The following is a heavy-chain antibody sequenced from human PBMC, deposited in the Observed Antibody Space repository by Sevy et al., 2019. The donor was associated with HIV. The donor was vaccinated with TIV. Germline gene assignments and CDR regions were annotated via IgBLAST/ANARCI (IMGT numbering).Heavy chain of an antibody. CDR3: AGENAWGRGYS. V-gene: IGHV4-59*08. J-gene: IGHJ4*02. Sequence: SETLSLTCTVSGGSITSLYWNWIRQPPGKGLEWIANIYYNGHINYNPSLKSRVTISLDTSKIQFSLRLSSVTAADTAMYYCAGENAWGRGYSWGQGTLVTVSS. CDR1: GGSITSLY. D-gene: IGHD1-26*01. CDR2: IYYNGHI.